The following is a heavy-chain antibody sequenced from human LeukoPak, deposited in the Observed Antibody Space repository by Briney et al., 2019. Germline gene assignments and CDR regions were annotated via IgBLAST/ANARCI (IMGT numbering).Heavy chain of an antibody. V-gene: IGHV3-64*01. D-gene: IGHD6-13*01. CDR1: GFTFSSYA. Sequence: GGSLRLSCAASGFTFSSYAMHWVRQAPGKGLEYVSAISSNGGSTYYANSVKGRFTISRDNSKNTLYLQVGSLRAEDMAVYYCARTYGAAAGDYFDYWGQGTLVTVSS. CDR3: ARTYGAAAGDYFDY. J-gene: IGHJ4*02. CDR2: ISSNGGST.